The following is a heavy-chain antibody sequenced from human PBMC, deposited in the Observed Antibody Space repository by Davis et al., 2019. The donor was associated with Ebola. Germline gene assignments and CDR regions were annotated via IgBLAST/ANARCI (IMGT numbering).Heavy chain of an antibody. J-gene: IGHJ2*01. CDR1: GFIVTSAF. Sequence: GSLRLSCAASGFIVTSAFMKWVRQAPGEGLEWVSIIHDNTATAYADSVKGRFTISRDNSKNTLYLQMNSLRAEDTAVYYCARDPSVAAYLDLWGRGTLVTVSS. V-gene: IGHV3-66*01. CDR2: IHDNTAT. D-gene: IGHD2-15*01. CDR3: ARDPSVAAYLDL.